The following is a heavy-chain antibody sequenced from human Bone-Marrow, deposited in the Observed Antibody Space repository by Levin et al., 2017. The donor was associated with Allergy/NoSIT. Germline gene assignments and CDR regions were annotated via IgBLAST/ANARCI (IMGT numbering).Heavy chain of an antibody. V-gene: IGHV3-23*01. D-gene: IGHD2-8*02. CDR2: ISGSGGST. Sequence: GGSLRLSCAASGFTFSSYAMSWVRQAPGKGLEWVSAISGSGGSTYYADSVKGRFTISRDNSKNTLYLQMNSLRAEDTAVYYCAKVRAGVRYCTGGVCFSHPTRFDYWGQGTLVTVSS. CDR3: AKVRAGVRYCTGGVCFSHPTRFDY. J-gene: IGHJ4*02. CDR1: GFTFSSYA.